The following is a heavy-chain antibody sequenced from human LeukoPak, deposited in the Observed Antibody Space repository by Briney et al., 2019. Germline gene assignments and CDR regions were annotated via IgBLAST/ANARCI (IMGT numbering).Heavy chain of an antibody. CDR2: ISSGSTYI. V-gene: IGHV3-21*01. CDR1: GFTFSSHT. CDR3: AREYSSSSGRAFDF. J-gene: IGHJ3*01. D-gene: IGHD6-6*01. Sequence: GGSLRLSCAASGFTFSSHTMNWVRQAPGTGLEWVSSISSGSTYIYYADSVKGRFTISRDNAKNSLYLQMNSLRAEDTAVYYCAREYSSSSGRAFDFWGQGTMVTVSS.